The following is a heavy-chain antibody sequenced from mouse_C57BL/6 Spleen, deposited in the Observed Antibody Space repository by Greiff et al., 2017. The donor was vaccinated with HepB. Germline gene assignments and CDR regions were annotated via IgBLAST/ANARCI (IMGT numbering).Heavy chain of an antibody. V-gene: IGHV2-2*01. CDR2: IWSGGST. CDR3: ARKGYYGSSYDLPYAMDY. J-gene: IGHJ4*01. D-gene: IGHD1-1*01. CDR1: GFSLTSYG. Sequence: VKLMESGPGLVQPSQSLSITCTVSGFSLTSYGVHWVRQSPGKGLEWLGVIWSGGSTDYNAAFISRLSISKDNSKSQVFFKMNSLQADDTAIYYCARKGYYGSSYDLPYAMDYWGQGTSVTVSS.